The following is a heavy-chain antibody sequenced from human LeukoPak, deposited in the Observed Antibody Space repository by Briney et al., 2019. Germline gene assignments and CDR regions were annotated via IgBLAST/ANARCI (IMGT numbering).Heavy chain of an antibody. Sequence: GGSLRLSCAASGFSFSSYAMHWVRQAPGKGLEYVSAITSNGVSTYYTNSVKGRFTISRDNSKNTLYLQMGSLRAEDMGVYYCARDGFGSTGYFDLWGRGTLVTVSS. CDR2: ITSNGVST. CDR3: ARDGFGSTGYFDL. J-gene: IGHJ2*01. D-gene: IGHD2-2*03. V-gene: IGHV3-64*01. CDR1: GFSFSSYA.